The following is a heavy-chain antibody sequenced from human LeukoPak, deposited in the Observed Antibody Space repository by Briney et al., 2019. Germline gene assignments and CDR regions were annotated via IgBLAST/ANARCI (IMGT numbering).Heavy chain of an antibody. D-gene: IGHD1-26*01. V-gene: IGHV3-74*01. CDR1: GFTFSSNW. CDR3: VRDLGGRSGH. Sequence: GGSLRLSCAASGFTFSSNWMHWVRQAPGKGLVWVSRINEDGSTTNYADSVKGRSTIFRDNAKNTLYLQMNSPRAEDTAVYYCVRDLGGRSGHWGQGTLVTVSS. J-gene: IGHJ4*02. CDR2: INEDGSTT.